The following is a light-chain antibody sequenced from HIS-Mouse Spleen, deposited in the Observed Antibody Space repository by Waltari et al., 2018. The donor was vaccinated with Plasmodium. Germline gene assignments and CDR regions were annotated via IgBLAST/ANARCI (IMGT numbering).Light chain of an antibody. CDR1: PSDVGRYTY. CDR3: SSYTSSSTRV. CDR2: DVS. Sequence: QSALTQPASVSGSPGPQLPISSTGTPSDVGRYTYVSWYQQHPGKAPKLMIYDVSNRPSGVSNRFSGSKSGNTASLTISGLQAEDEADYYCSSYTSSSTRVFGGGTKLTVL. J-gene: IGLJ3*02. V-gene: IGLV2-14*03.